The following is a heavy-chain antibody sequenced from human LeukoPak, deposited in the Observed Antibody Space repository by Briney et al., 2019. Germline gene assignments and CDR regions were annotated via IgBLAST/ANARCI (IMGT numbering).Heavy chain of an antibody. Sequence: ASVKVSCKASGYTFTDYYMHWVRQAPGQGLEWMGWINPNSGGTNYAQKFQGWVTMTRDTSISTAYMDLSRLRSDDPAVYYCARCQGVAARLQHWGQGTLVTVSS. D-gene: IGHD6-19*01. V-gene: IGHV1-2*04. J-gene: IGHJ1*01. CDR2: INPNSGGT. CDR3: ARCQGVAARLQH. CDR1: GYTFTDYY.